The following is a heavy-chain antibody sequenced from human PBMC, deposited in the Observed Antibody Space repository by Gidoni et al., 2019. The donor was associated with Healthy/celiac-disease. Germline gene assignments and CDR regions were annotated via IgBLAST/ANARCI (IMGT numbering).Heavy chain of an antibody. CDR2: IYSGGST. Sequence: EVQLVESGGGLVQPGGSLRLSCAASGFTVSSNYMSWVRQAPGKGLEWVSVIYSGGSTYYADSVKGRFTISRDNSKNTLYLQMNSLRAEDTAVYYCARDQVNYYYYGMDVWGQGTTVTVSS. CDR1: GFTVSSNY. D-gene: IGHD2-21*01. CDR3: ARDQVNYYYYGMDV. J-gene: IGHJ6*02. V-gene: IGHV3-66*01.